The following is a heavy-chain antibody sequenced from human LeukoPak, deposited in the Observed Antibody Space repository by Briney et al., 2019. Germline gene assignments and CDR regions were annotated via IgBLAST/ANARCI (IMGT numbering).Heavy chain of an antibody. CDR1: GFSFSGHW. D-gene: IGHD3-10*01. J-gene: IGHJ4*02. CDR3: ARDNPFLNYGSGSPIDY. CDR2: ISPTGSTT. V-gene: IGHV3-74*01. Sequence: GGSLRLSCTASGFSFSGHWMHWARQLPGKGLVWVSRISPTGSTTSYADSVKGRFTISRDNSKNTLYLQMNSLRAEDTAVYYCARDNPFLNYGSGSPIDYWGQGTLVTVSS.